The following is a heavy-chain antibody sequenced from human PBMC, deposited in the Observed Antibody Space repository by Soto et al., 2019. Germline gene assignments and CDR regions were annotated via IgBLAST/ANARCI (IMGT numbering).Heavy chain of an antibody. J-gene: IGHJ4*02. CDR3: ARRYGGAFDY. CDR1: GGSISSYY. Sequence: PSETLSLTCTVSGGSISSYYWSWIRQPPGKGLEWIGEINHSGSTNYNPSLKSRVTISVDTSKNQFSPKLSSVTAADTAVYYCARRYGGAFDYWGQGTLVTVSS. D-gene: IGHD2-21*01. V-gene: IGHV4-34*01. CDR2: INHSGST.